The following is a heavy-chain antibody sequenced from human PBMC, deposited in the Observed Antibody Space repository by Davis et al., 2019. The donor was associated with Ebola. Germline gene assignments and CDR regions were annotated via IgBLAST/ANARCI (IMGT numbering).Heavy chain of an antibody. CDR1: GGSISSYY. J-gene: IGHJ4*02. V-gene: IGHV4-59*08. Sequence: SETLSLTCTVSGGSISSYYWSWIRQPPGKGLEWIAHIYYSGSTNYNPSLKSRVTISVDTSKNQFSLKLSSVTAADTAVYYCARHGLVVPAALDYWGQGTLVTVSS. D-gene: IGHD2-2*01. CDR3: ARHGLVVPAALDY. CDR2: IYYSGST.